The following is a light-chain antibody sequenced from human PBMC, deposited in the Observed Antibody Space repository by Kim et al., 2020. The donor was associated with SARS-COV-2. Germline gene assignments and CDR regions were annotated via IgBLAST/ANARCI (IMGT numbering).Light chain of an antibody. J-gene: IGLJ2*01. CDR3: CSYAGISTFVV. CDR1: SSDVGSYNL. V-gene: IGLV2-23*02. Sequence: QSITISCTGTSSDVGSYNLVSWYQQHPGKAPKLMIYKVSKRPSGVSNRFSGSKSDNTASLTISGLQAEDEADYYCCSYAGISTFVVFGGGTQLTV. CDR2: KVS.